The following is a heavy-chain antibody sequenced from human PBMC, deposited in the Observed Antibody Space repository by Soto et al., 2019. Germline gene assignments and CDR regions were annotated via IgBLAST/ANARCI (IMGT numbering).Heavy chain of an antibody. D-gene: IGHD2-2*01. J-gene: IGHJ6*03. V-gene: IGHV3-7*01. Sequence: EVQLVESGGGLVQPGGSLRLSCAAAGFSFSDYWMTWVRQPPGKGLEWVANIKQDGSEKYYADSVKGRFTIYRDNAKSSLYLQMNSLRAEDTAVYYCARSRAGRTAASYYDYMDVWGKGTTVTVSS. CDR1: GFSFSDYW. CDR3: ARSRAGRTAASYYDYMDV. CDR2: IKQDGSEK.